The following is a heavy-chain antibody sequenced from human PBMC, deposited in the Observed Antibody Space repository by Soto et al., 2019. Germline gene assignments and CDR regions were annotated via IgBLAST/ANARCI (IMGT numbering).Heavy chain of an antibody. CDR3: ARDVLGVPYY. V-gene: IGHV1-46*01. CDR1: GYTFTSYD. Sequence: GASVKVSCKASGYTFTSYDINWVRQATGQGLEWMGIINPNGGSTSYAQKFQGRVTMTRDTSTSTVYMELSSLRSEDTAVYYCARDVLGVPYYWGQGTLVTVSS. D-gene: IGHD2-8*01. CDR2: INPNGGST. J-gene: IGHJ4*02.